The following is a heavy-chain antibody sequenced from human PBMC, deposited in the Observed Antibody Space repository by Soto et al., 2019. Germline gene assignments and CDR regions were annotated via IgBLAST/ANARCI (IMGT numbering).Heavy chain of an antibody. Sequence: PGGSLRLSCAASGFTFSSYSMNWVRQAPGKGLEWVSSISSSSSYIYYADSVKGRFTISRDNAKNTLYLQMNSLRAEDTAVYYCARDEWLRSPVPKPPFYYYYYGMDVWGQGTTVTVSS. CDR2: ISSSSSYI. J-gene: IGHJ6*02. CDR3: ARDEWLRSPVPKPPFYYYYYGMDV. CDR1: GFTFSSYS. V-gene: IGHV3-21*04. D-gene: IGHD5-12*01.